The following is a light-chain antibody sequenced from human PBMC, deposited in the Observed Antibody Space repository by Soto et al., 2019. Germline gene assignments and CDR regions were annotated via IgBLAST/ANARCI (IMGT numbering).Light chain of an antibody. CDR1: QGISSY. Sequence: VIWRTQSPSLLSASTGDRVTISCRMSQGISSYLAWYQEKPGKDPDILIYAASTLQSGVPSRFSGSGSGTDFTLTISSLQTEDFATYYCHQRYSTTRTFGQGTRLEIK. V-gene: IGKV1D-8*03. CDR2: AAS. CDR3: HQRYSTTRT. J-gene: IGKJ5*01.